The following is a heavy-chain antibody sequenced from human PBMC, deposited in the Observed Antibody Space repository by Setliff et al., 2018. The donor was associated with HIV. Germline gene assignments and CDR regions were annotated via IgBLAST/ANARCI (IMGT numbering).Heavy chain of an antibody. CDR3: AREARYQDRYYYYMDV. V-gene: IGHV1-46*03. Sequence: ASVKVSCKPSGDTFTNYDIHWMRRATGQGLEWMGIINPSGGSTTYAQKFQGRVTMTRDTSASTVYMELSSLRSEDTAVYYCAREARYQDRYYYYMDVWGKGTTVTVSS. CDR2: INPSGGST. CDR1: GDTFTNYD. D-gene: IGHD1-20*01. J-gene: IGHJ6*03.